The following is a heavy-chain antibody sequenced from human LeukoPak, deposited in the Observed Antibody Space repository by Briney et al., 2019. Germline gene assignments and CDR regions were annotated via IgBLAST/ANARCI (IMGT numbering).Heavy chain of an antibody. J-gene: IGHJ3*02. D-gene: IGHD2-2*01. V-gene: IGHV4-38-2*01. CDR2: IYHSGST. Sequence: KPSETLSLTCAVSGYSISSGFFWGWIRQPPGKGLEWIGSIYHSGSTYYNPSLKSRVTISVDTSKNQFSLKLSSVTAADTAVYYRARRPYCTSTSCPPRHAFDIWGQGTMVTVSS. CDR3: ARRPYCTSTSCPPRHAFDI. CDR1: GYSISSGFF.